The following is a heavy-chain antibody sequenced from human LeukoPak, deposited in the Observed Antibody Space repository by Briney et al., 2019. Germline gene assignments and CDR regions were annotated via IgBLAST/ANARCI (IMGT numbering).Heavy chain of an antibody. CDR3: ARHRPAASGSYYAFDY. D-gene: IGHD1-26*01. J-gene: IGHJ4*02. V-gene: IGHV4-39*01. CDR1: GFTFSSYW. CDR2: IYYSGST. Sequence: GSLRLSCAASGFTFSSYWMSWVRQPPGKGLEWIGSIYYSGSTYYNPSLKSRVTISVDTSKNQFSLKLSSVTAADTAVYYCARHRPAASGSYYAFDYWGQGTLVTVSS.